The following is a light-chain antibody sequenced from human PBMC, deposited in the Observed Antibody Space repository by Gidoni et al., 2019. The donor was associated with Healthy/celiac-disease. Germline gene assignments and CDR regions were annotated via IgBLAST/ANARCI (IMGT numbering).Light chain of an antibody. V-gene: IGLV2-14*01. Sequence: QSALTQPASVPGSPGQSITISCTGTSSDVGGYNYVSWYQQHPGKAPKLMIYSVSNRPSGVSNRFSGSKSGNTASLTISGLQAEDEADYYCSSYTSSSTLGFGGGTKLTVL. CDR3: SSYTSSSTLG. CDR1: SSDVGGYNY. J-gene: IGLJ2*01. CDR2: SVS.